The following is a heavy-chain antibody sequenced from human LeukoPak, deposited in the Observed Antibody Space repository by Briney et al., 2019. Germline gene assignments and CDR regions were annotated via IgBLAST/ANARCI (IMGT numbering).Heavy chain of an antibody. CDR2: IYYSGST. J-gene: IGHJ6*03. V-gene: IGHV4-59*01. D-gene: IGHD6-13*01. CDR3: ARDLGGSWYGRYYYYYMDV. Sequence: PSETLSLTWAVYGGSFSRYYWNWIRQPPGKGLEWIGYIYYSGSTNYNPSLKSRVTISVDTSKNQFSLKLSSVTAADTAVYYCARDLGGSWYGRYYYYYMDVWGKGTTVTVSS. CDR1: GGSFSRYY.